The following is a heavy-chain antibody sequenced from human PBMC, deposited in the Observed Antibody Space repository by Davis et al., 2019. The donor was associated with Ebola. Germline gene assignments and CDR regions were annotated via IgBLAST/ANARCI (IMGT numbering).Heavy chain of an antibody. CDR2: INHSGST. CDR1: GGSFSGYY. J-gene: IGHJ6*02. Sequence: MPSETLSLTCAVYGGSFSGYYWSWIRQPPGKGLEWIGEINHSGSTNHNPSPKSRVTISVDTSKNQFSLKLSSVTAADTAVYYCARGGGLLYFYYYGMDVWGQGTTVTVSS. V-gene: IGHV4-34*01. CDR3: ARGGGLLYFYYYGMDV. D-gene: IGHD2-15*01.